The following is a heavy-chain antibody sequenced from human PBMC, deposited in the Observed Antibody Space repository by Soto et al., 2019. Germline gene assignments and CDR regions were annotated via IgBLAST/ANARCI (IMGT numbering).Heavy chain of an antibody. CDR3: AKASVWFGEFDY. D-gene: IGHD3-10*01. V-gene: IGHV3-23*01. J-gene: IGHJ4*02. CDR1: GFTFSSYA. CDR2: ISGSGGST. Sequence: EVQLLESGGGLVQPGGSLRLSCAASGFTFSSYAMSWVRQAPGKGLEWVSAISGSGGSTYYADSVKGRFTISRDNSKTTLYLQMNSLRAEDTAVYYCAKASVWFGEFDYWGQGTLVTVSA.